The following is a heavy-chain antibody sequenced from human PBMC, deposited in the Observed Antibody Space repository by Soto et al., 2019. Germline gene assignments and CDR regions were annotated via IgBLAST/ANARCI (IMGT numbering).Heavy chain of an antibody. CDR1: GFTFNSYA. V-gene: IGHV3-33*01. CDR2: IWDDGSND. Sequence: QVQLVESGGGVVRPGRSLRLSCAASGFTFNSYAMHWVRQAPGKGLEWVAVIWDDGSNDHYADFVRGRFTISRDNSKNTLYLQMSSLRAEDTAVYYCARDRYSTVTHFDYWGQGTLVTVSS. CDR3: ARDRYSTVTHFDY. J-gene: IGHJ4*02. D-gene: IGHD4-17*01.